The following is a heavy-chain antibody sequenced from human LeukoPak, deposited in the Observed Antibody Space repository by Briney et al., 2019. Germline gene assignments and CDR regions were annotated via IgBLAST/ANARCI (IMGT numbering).Heavy chain of an antibody. V-gene: IGHV4-38-2*01. CDR2: IHHGGNT. J-gene: IGHJ3*02. Sequence: PSETLSLTCVVSGYPVSSNSYWAWIRQSPGKGLEWIGSIHHGGNTYYNPALMSRVSMSLDTSKNQCSLNLNPVTAADTAVFYCARWLGNGFDIWAKGQWSPFLQ. CDR1: GYPVSSNSY. D-gene: IGHD6-19*01. CDR3: ARWLGNGFDI.